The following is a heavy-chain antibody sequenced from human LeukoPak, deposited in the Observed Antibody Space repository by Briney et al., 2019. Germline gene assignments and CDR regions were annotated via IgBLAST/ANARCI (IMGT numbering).Heavy chain of an antibody. Sequence: GGSLRLSCAASGFAFSSYSMNWVRQAPGKGLEWVSYISSSSSTIYYADSVKGRFTISRDNAKNSLYLQMNSLRAEDTAVYYCARVVQWLVHSHYYYYMDVWGKGTTVTVSS. CDR2: ISSSSSTI. V-gene: IGHV3-48*01. D-gene: IGHD6-19*01. J-gene: IGHJ6*03. CDR3: ARVVQWLVHSHYYYYMDV. CDR1: GFAFSSYS.